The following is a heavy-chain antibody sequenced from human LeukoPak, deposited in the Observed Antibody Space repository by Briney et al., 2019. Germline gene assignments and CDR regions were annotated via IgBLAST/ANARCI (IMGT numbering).Heavy chain of an antibody. Sequence: PSETLSLTCTVSGYSISSGYYWGWIRQPPGKGLEWIGSIYHSGSTYYNPSLKSRVTISVDTSKNQFSLKLSSVTAADTAVYYCARHRGPYSSSWYAVDYWGQGTLVTASS. V-gene: IGHV4-38-2*02. CDR1: GYSISSGYY. J-gene: IGHJ4*02. D-gene: IGHD6-13*01. CDR2: IYHSGST. CDR3: ARHRGPYSSSWYAVDY.